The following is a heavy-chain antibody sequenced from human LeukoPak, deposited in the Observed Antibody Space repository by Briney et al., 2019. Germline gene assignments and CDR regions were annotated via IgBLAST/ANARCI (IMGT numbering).Heavy chain of an antibody. CDR1: GFTFSSYA. CDR2: ISSSGDSR. J-gene: IGHJ4*02. Sequence: GGSLRLSCAASGFTFSSYAMHWVRQAPGKGLEYVSAISSSGDSRFYANSVKGRFTISRDNSKNTLYLQMGSLRADDMAVYYCLRWSDYWGQGTLVTVSS. CDR3: LRWSDY. V-gene: IGHV3-64*01. D-gene: IGHD4-23*01.